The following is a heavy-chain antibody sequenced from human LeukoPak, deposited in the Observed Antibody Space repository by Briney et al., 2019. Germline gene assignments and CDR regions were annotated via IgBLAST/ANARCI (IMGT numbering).Heavy chain of an antibody. J-gene: IGHJ4*02. Sequence: SETLSLTCAVYGGSFSGYYWSWIRQPPGKGLEWIGEINHSGSTNYNPSLKSRVTISVGTSKNQFSLKLSSVTAADTAVYYCARGGWHSSSWSDYWGQGTLVTVSS. CDR3: ARGGWHSSSWSDY. CDR1: GGSFSGYY. CDR2: INHSGST. D-gene: IGHD6-13*01. V-gene: IGHV4-34*01.